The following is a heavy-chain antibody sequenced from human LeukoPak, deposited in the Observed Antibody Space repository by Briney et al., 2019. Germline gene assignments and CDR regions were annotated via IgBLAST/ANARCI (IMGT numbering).Heavy chain of an antibody. Sequence: GGSLRLSCGASGFTFSSYGMHWVRQAPSKGLEWVAFIRYDGSNKYYADSVKGRFTISRDNSKNTLYLQMNSLRAEDTAVYYCAKDLCCGGDLDYWGQGTLVTVSS. J-gene: IGHJ4*02. V-gene: IGHV3-30*02. CDR1: GFTFSSYG. CDR2: IRYDGSNK. CDR3: AKDLCCGGDLDY. D-gene: IGHD2-21*02.